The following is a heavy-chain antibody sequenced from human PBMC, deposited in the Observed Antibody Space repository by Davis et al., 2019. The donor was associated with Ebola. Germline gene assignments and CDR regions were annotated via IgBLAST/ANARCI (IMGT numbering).Heavy chain of an antibody. CDR3: AITAARYDSSGYYHFDY. V-gene: IGHV4-59*12. D-gene: IGHD3-22*01. CDR2: IYYSGST. J-gene: IGHJ4*02. CDR1: GGSISSYY. Sequence: PSETLSLTCTVSGGSISSYYWSWIRQPPGKGLEWVGYIYYSGSTNYNPSLKSRVTMSVDTSKNQFSLKLSSVTAADTAVYYCAITAARYDSSGYYHFDYWGQGTLVTVSS.